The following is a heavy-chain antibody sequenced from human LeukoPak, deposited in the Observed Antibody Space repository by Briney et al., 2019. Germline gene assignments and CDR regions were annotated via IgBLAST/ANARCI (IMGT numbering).Heavy chain of an antibody. J-gene: IGHJ5*02. CDR3: AGDYLAAVAGHNWFDP. D-gene: IGHD6-19*01. Sequence: ASVKVSCKASGYTFTSYYMHWVRQAPGQGLEWMGIINPSGGSTSYAQKFQGRVTMTRDTSTSTVYMELSSLRSEDTAVYYCAGDYLAAVAGHNWFDPWGQGTLVTVSS. CDR1: GYTFTSYY. CDR2: INPSGGST. V-gene: IGHV1-46*01.